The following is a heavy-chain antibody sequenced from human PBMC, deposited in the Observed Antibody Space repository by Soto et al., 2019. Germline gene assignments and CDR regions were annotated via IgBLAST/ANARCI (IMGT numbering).Heavy chain of an antibody. CDR3: ARVRRSGGARSYYYGMDV. D-gene: IGHD6-6*01. Sequence: PGGSLRLSCAASGFTFSSYAMHWVRQAPGKGLEWVAVISYDGSNKYYADSVKGRFTISRDNSKNTLYLQMNSLRAEDTAVYYCARVRRSGGARSYYYGMDVWGQGTTVTVSS. J-gene: IGHJ6*02. V-gene: IGHV3-30-3*01. CDR1: GFTFSSYA. CDR2: ISYDGSNK.